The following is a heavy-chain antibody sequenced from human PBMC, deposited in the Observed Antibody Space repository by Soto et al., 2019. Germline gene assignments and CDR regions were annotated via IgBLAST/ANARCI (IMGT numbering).Heavy chain of an antibody. CDR2: ISAYNGDT. J-gene: IGHJ4*02. Sequence: ASVKVSCKASGYTFTSYGISWVRQAPGQGLEWMGWISAYNGDTDYAQKFQGRVSTTTDTSTSTAYMELRSLRSDDTAVYYCARAPGVAGTSYFDYWGQGTLVTVSS. D-gene: IGHD6-19*01. CDR3: ARAPGVAGTSYFDY. V-gene: IGHV1-18*04. CDR1: GYTFTSYG.